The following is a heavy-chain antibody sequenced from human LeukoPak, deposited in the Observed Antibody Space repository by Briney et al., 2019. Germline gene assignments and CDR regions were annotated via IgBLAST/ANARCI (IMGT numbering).Heavy chain of an antibody. CDR2: ITSSSGYI. D-gene: IGHD2-2*01. Sequence: GGSLRLSCAASGFTFSSYNMNWVRQAPGKGLEWVSSITSSSGYIYYADSVKGRFTISRDNSKITLYLQMNGLRAEDTALFYCAKAVVVVPDATPFDYWGLGTLVTASS. CDR1: GFTFSSYN. J-gene: IGHJ4*02. CDR3: AKAVVVVPDATPFDY. V-gene: IGHV3-21*04.